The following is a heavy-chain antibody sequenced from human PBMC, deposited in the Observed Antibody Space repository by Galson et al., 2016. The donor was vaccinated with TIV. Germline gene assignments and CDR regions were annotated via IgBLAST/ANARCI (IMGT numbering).Heavy chain of an antibody. D-gene: IGHD5-18*01. J-gene: IGHJ6*03. Sequence: PALVKPPQTLTLTCSFSGFSLNTSGVSVGWVRQSPRKTLEWLALIYWDDDKRYNPSLKTRLSITKDASNNHVVLRMTSMAPLDTATYYFAHRRHTYSHYIDVWGNGTTVTVSS. CDR2: IYWDDDK. CDR1: GFSLNTSGVS. V-gene: IGHV2-5*02. CDR3: AHRRHTYSHYIDV.